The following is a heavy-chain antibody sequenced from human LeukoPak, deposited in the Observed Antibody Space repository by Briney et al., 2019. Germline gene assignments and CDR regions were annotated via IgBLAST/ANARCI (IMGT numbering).Heavy chain of an antibody. D-gene: IGHD2-15*01. V-gene: IGHV3-73*01. Sequence: GGSLRLSCAASGFTFSGSAMHWVRQASGKGLEWVGRIRSKANSYATAYAASVKGRFTISRDDSKNAAYLQMNSLKTEDTAVYYCAYGSSRGYYYGMDIWGQGTTVTVSS. CDR1: GFTFSGSA. J-gene: IGHJ6*02. CDR3: AYGSSRGYYYGMDI. CDR2: IRSKANSYAT.